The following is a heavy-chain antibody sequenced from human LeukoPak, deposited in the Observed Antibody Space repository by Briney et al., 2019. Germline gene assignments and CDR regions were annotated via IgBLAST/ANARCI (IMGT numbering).Heavy chain of an antibody. CDR3: ARGHYGDHYGYWYFDL. V-gene: IGHV4-59*10. J-gene: IGHJ2*01. CDR1: GGSFSGYY. D-gene: IGHD4-17*01. CDR2: IYTSGST. Sequence: SETLSLTCAVYGGSFSGYYWSWIRQPAGKGLEWIGRIYTSGSTNYNPSLKSRVTISVDTSKNQFSLKLSSVTAADTAVYYCARGHYGDHYGYWYFDLWGRGTLVTVSS.